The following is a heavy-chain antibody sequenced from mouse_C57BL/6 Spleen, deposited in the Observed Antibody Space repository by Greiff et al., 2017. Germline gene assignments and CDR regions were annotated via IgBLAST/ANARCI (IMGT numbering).Heavy chain of an antibody. J-gene: IGHJ1*03. V-gene: IGHV14-3*01. CDR1: GFNIKNTY. CDR3: ARNPHDGYFWYFDV. D-gene: IGHD2-3*01. Sequence: EVMLVESVAELVRPGASVKLSCTASGFNIKNTYMHWVKQRPEQGLEWIGRIDPANGNTKYAPKFQGKATITADPSSHTAYLQLSSLTSEDTAIYYCARNPHDGYFWYFDVWGTGTTVTVSS. CDR2: IDPANGNT.